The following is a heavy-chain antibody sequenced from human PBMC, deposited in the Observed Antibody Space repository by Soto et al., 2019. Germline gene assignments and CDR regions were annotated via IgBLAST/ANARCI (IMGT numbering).Heavy chain of an antibody. Sequence: LSLTCTVSGGSVSSGGYYWSWIRQHPGTGLEWIGYIYYSGTTYFNPSLKSRASISLDTSKNEFSLKLTSVTAADTAVYYCARRALPQCINGVCYKDGFWDFWGQGALVTVSS. V-gene: IGHV4-31*03. CDR2: IYYSGTT. CDR1: GGSVSSGGYY. J-gene: IGHJ4*02. CDR3: ARRALPQCINGVCYKDGFWDF. D-gene: IGHD2-8*01.